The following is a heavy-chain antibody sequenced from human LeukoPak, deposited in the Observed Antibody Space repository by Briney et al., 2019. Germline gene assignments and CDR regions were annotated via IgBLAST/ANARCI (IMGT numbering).Heavy chain of an antibody. D-gene: IGHD3-22*01. CDR2: INAGNGNT. V-gene: IGHV1-3*01. CDR3: ARGGVVVIHLFDY. Sequence: ASVKVSCKASGYTFTSYAMHWVRQAPGQRLEWMGWINAGNGNTKYSQKFQGRVTITRDTSASTAYMELSSLRSEDTAVYYCARGGVVVIHLFDYWGQGTLVTVSS. J-gene: IGHJ4*02. CDR1: GYTFTSYA.